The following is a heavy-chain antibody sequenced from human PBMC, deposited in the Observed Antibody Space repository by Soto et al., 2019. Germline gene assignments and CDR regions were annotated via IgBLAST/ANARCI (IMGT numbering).Heavy chain of an antibody. D-gene: IGHD3-3*01. Sequence: SETLSLTCTVSGGSISSYYWSWIRRPPGKGLEWIGYIYYSGSTNYNPSLKSRVTISVDTSKNQSSLKLSSVTAADTAVYYCARQVYYDFWSGYPDYMDVWGKGTTVTVSS. J-gene: IGHJ6*03. CDR3: ARQVYYDFWSGYPDYMDV. CDR1: GGSISSYY. V-gene: IGHV4-59*08. CDR2: IYYSGST.